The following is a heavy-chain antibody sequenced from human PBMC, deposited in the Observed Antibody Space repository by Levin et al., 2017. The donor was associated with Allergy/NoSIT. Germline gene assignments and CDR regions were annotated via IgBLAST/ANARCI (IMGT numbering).Heavy chain of an antibody. D-gene: IGHD1-1*01. CDR1: GYTLTELS. V-gene: IGHV1-24*01. CDR3: ATGGRHPAYYYYYGMDV. CDR2: FDPEDGET. J-gene: IGHJ6*02. Sequence: ASVKVSCKVSGYTLTELSMHWVRQAPGKGLEWMGGFDPEDGETIYAQKFQGRVTMTEDTSTDTAYMELSSLRSEDTAVYYCATGGRHPAYYYYYGMDVWGQGTTVTVSS.